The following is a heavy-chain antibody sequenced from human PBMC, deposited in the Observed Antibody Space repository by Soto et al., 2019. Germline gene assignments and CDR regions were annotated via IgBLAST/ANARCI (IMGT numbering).Heavy chain of an antibody. CDR2: IYYSGST. J-gene: IGHJ4*02. CDR3: ARRSGSRFDS. CDR1: GGSISSYY. V-gene: IGHV4-59*08. Sequence: QVQLQESGPGLVKPSETLSLTCTVSGGSISSYYWSWIRQPPGKGLEWIGYIYYSGSTSYNPSHQSRVDISVDTARNQCPLKLSAVAAADTDVYSCARRSGSRFDSWGQGTLVTVSS.